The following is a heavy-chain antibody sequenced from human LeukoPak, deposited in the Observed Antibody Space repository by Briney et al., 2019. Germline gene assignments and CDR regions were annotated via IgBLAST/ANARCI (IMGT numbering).Heavy chain of an antibody. CDR1: GFTSSSYS. CDR3: AKDAYNWGYTYYFDY. V-gene: IGHV3-23*01. D-gene: IGHD7-27*01. CDR2: ISGSGGST. J-gene: IGHJ4*02. Sequence: GRSLRLSCAAAGFTSSSYSLSWVRQPAGKGLEWVSAISGSGGSTYYADSVKGRFTISRDNSKNTLYLQMNSLRAEDTAVYYCAKDAYNWGYTYYFDYWGQGTLVTVSS.